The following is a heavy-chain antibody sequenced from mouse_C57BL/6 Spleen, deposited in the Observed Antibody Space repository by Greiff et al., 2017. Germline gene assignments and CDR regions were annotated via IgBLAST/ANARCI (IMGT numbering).Heavy chain of an antibody. CDR2: ILPGSGST. CDR1: GYTFTGYW. D-gene: IGHD2-3*01. CDR3: ARGDYDGYYGDYAMDY. V-gene: IGHV1-9*01. Sequence: QVQLQQSGAELMKPGASVKLSCKATGYTFTGYWIEWVKQRPGHGLEWIGEILPGSGSTNYNEKFKGKATFTADTSSNTAYMQLSSLTTEDSAIYYCARGDYDGYYGDYAMDYWGQGTSVTVSS. J-gene: IGHJ4*01.